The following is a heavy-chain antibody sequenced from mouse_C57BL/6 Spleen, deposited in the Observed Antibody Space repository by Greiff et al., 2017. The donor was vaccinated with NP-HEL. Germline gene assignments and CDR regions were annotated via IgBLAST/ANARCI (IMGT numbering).Heavy chain of an antibody. CDR2: ISSGSSTI. CDR1: GFTFSDYG. CDR3: ARGTNFDY. V-gene: IGHV5-17*01. J-gene: IGHJ2*01. D-gene: IGHD1-3*01. Sequence: EVKLVESGGGLVKPGGSLKLSCAASGFTFSDYGMHWVRQAPEKGLEWVAYISSGSSTIYYAGTVKGRFTISRDNAKNTLFLQMTSLRAEDTAMYYCARGTNFDYWGQGTTLTVSS.